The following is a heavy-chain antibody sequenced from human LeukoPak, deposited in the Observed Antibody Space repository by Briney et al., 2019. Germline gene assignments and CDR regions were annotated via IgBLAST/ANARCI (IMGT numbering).Heavy chain of an antibody. Sequence: SETLSLTCTVSGGAISSHYCSWIRQPPGKGLEWIGYIYYSGSTNYNPSLKSRVTISVDTSKNQFSLKLSSVTASDTAVYYCARVRYDFWSGYLFDYWGQGTLVTVSS. J-gene: IGHJ4*02. CDR3: ARVRYDFWSGYLFDY. V-gene: IGHV4-59*11. CDR1: GGAISSHY. D-gene: IGHD3-3*01. CDR2: IYYSGST.